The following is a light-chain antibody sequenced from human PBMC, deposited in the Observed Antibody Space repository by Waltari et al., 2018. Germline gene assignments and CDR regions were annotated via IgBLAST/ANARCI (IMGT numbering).Light chain of an antibody. CDR2: AAS. CDR1: QDISSS. V-gene: IGKV1-9*01. J-gene: IGKJ3*01. CDR3: QQVNNYPFT. Sequence: DIQLTQSPSFLSASVGDRVTITCRASQDISSSLAWYQQKPGRAPKLLIYAASTLQSGVPSRLSGSGSATEFTLTSSSLQPEDFVTYYCQQVNNYPFTFGPGTILDVK.